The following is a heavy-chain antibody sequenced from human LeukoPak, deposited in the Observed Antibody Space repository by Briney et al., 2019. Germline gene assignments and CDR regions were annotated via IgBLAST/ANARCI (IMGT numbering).Heavy chain of an antibody. CDR1: GGTFSSYA. CDR2: IIPIFGTA. D-gene: IGHD1-14*01. V-gene: IGHV1-69*05. Sequence: AASVKVSCKASGGTFSSYAISWVRQAPGQGLEWMGGIIPIFGTANYAQKFQGRVTITTDESTSTAYMELSSLRSEDTAVYYCAGDESEGAPNAFDIWGQGTMVTVSS. J-gene: IGHJ3*02. CDR3: AGDESEGAPNAFDI.